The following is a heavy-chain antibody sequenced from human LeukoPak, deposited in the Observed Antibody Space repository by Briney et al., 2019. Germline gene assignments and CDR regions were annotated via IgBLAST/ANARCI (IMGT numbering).Heavy chain of an antibody. CDR3: AKAPVGYQLHMSTCYFDL. V-gene: IGHV3-30*02. J-gene: IGHJ2*01. CDR1: GFTFSSYG. D-gene: IGHD2-2*01. CDR2: IRYDGSNK. Sequence: GGSLRLSCAASGFTFSSYGVHWVRQAPGKGLEWVAFIRYDGSNKYYADSVKGRFTISRDNSKNTLYLQMNSLRAEDTAVYYCAKAPVGYQLHMSTCYFDLWGRGTLVTVSS.